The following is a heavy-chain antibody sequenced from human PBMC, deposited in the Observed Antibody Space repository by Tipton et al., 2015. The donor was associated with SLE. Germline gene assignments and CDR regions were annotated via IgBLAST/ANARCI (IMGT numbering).Heavy chain of an antibody. CDR2: ISSSGSTI. CDR3: ARDPTYVERRNWYFDL. V-gene: IGHV3-48*03. D-gene: IGHD1-1*01. J-gene: IGHJ2*01. CDR1: GFTFSSYE. Sequence: SLRLSCAASGFTFSSYEMNWVRQAPGKGLEWVSYISSSGSTIYYADSVKGRFTISRDNAKNSLYLQMNSLRAEDTAVYYCARDPTYVERRNWYFDLWGRGTLVTVSS.